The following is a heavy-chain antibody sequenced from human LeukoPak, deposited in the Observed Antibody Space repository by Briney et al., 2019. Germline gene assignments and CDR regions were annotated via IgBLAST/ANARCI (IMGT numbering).Heavy chain of an antibody. CDR2: ISPSGGA. V-gene: IGHV4-61*08. CDR3: PIDTAGTCDN. CDR1: VGSISRGVYS. D-gene: IGHD4-17*01. J-gene: IGHJ4*02. Sequence: SETLSLTRAVSVGSISRGVYSWRWPRQSPGEGLEWIGYISPSGGAYYNHTLKNRVSISSDTSTNQFSLRLSSVTAADTAVYYCPIDTAGTCDNWGQGTLVTVSS.